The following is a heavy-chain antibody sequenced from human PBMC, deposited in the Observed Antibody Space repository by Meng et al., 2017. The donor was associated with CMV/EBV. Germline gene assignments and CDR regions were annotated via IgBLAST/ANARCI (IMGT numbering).Heavy chain of an antibody. Sequence: ASVKVSCKASGYTFTSYGISWVRQAPGQGLEWMGWISAYNGNTNYAQKLQGRVTMTTDTSTSTAYMELRSLRSDDTAVYYCARDALRFLEWLSPSGYYGMDVWGQGTTVTVSS. D-gene: IGHD3-3*01. CDR3: ARDALRFLEWLSPSGYYGMDV. J-gene: IGHJ6*02. CDR1: GYTFTSYG. V-gene: IGHV1-18*01. CDR2: ISAYNGNT.